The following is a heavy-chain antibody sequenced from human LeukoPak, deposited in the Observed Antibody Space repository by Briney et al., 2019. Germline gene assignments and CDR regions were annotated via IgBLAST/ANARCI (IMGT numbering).Heavy chain of an antibody. CDR3: ARADHRGIHDPLDI. CDR1: GFTFSNAW. V-gene: IGHV3-15*01. CDR2: IKSKTDGGTT. Sequence: GGSLRLSCAASGFTFSNAWTSWVRQAPGKGLEWVGRIKSKTDGGTTDYAAPVKGRFTISRDDSKNTLYLQMNSLKTEDTAVYYCARADHRGIHDPLDIWGQGTMVTVSS. J-gene: IGHJ3*02.